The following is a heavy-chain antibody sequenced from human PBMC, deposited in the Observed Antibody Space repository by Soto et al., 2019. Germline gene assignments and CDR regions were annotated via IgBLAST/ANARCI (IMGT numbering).Heavy chain of an antibody. V-gene: IGHV4-59*01. J-gene: IGHJ3*02. D-gene: IGHD5-18*01. CDR1: GGSISSYY. Sequence: QVQLQESGPGLVKPSETLSLTCTVSGGSISSYYWSWIRQPPGKGLEWIGYIYYSGSTNYNPSLKSRVTISVDTSKNQFSLKLSSVTAADTAVYYCARDEAPRGYSYGGRAFDIWGQGTMVTVSS. CDR2: IYYSGST. CDR3: ARDEAPRGYSYGGRAFDI.